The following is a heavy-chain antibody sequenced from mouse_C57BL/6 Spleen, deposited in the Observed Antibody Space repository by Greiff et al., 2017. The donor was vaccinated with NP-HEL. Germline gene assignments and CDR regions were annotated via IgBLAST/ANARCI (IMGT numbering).Heavy chain of an antibody. D-gene: IGHD3-3*01. V-gene: IGHV1-50*01. CDR1: GYTFTSYW. CDR2: IDPSDSYT. J-gene: IGHJ4*01. CDR3: ARPGTDYAMDY. Sequence: QVQLQQPGAELVKPGASVKLSCKASGYTFTSYWMQWVKQRPGQGLEWIGEIDPSDSYTNYNQKFKGKATLTVDTPSSTAYMQLSSLTSEDSAVYYCARPGTDYAMDYWGQGTSVTVSS.